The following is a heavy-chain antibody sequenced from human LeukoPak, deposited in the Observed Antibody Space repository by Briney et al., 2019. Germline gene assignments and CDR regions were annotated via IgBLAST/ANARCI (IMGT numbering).Heavy chain of an antibody. CDR1: GFTFSSYA. V-gene: IGHV3-23*01. CDR3: AKDLVRYYYDSSGYAYYFDY. Sequence: GGSLRLSCAASGFTFSSYAMSWVRQAPGKGLEWVSAISGSGGSTYYADSVKGRFNISRDNSKNTLYVQMNSLRAEETAVYYCAKDLVRYYYDSSGYAYYFDYWGQGTLVTVSS. J-gene: IGHJ4*02. D-gene: IGHD3-22*01. CDR2: ISGSGGST.